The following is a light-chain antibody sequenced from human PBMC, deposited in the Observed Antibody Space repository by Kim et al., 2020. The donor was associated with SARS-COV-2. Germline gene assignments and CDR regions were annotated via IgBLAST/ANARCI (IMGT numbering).Light chain of an antibody. CDR1: SLRSYS. CDR2: GYN. CDR3: NCRHSSGHHLV. V-gene: IGLV3-19*01. Sequence: SSELTQDPAVSVALGQTVKITCQGDSLRSYSASWYQQKPGQAPVLVIYGYNNRPSGIPDRFSGSRSGNTASLTITGAQTEDEADYYCNCRHSSGHHLVFGGGTKVTVL. J-gene: IGLJ2*01.